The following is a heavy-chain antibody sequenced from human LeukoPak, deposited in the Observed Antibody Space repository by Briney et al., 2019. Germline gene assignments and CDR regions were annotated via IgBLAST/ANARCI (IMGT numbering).Heavy chain of an antibody. Sequence: ASVKVSCKVSGYTLTELSMHWVRRAPGKGLEWMGGFDPEDGETIYAQKFQGGVTMTEDTSTDTAYMELSSLRSEDTAVYYCATAQSGSTSYGRMTVLGYYYYGMDVWGQGTTVTVSS. CDR3: ATAQSGSTSYGRMTVLGYYYYGMDV. D-gene: IGHD5-18*01. J-gene: IGHJ6*02. CDR1: GYTLTELS. V-gene: IGHV1-24*01. CDR2: FDPEDGET.